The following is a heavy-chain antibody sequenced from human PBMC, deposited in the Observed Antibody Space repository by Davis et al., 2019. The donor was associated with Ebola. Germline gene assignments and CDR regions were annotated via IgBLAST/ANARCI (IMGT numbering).Heavy chain of an antibody. V-gene: IGHV3-21*01. D-gene: IGHD3-3*01. CDR3: AGMYYDFWSGYPFDY. Sequence: GESLKISCAASGFTLTGYTMNWLRQAPGQGLEWVASISSSGNYIFYADSVKGRFTISRDNAKNSLYLQMNSLRDEDTAVYYCAGMYYDFWSGYPFDYWGQGTLVTVSS. CDR2: ISSSGNYI. J-gene: IGHJ4*02. CDR1: GFTLTGYT.